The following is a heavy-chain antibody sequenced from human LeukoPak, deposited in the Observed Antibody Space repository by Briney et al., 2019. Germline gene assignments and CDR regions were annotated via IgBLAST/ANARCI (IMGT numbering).Heavy chain of an antibody. CDR1: GFTFGSYS. Sequence: GGSLRLSCAASGFTFGSYSMNWLPQAPGKGLEWLSSISSSSSYIYYAHPVKRRFTISTHNAKISRYLQMNSLRDDDTAVYYCARLQYGFDYWGQGTLVTVSS. V-gene: IGHV3-21*01. CDR3: ARLQYGFDY. J-gene: IGHJ4*02. CDR2: ISSSSSYI. D-gene: IGHD2-2*01.